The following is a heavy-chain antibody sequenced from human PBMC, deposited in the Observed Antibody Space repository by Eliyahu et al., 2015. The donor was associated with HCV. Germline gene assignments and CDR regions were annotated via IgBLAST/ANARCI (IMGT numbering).Heavy chain of an antibody. V-gene: IGHV4-39*01. Sequence: QLQLQESGPGLVKPSETLSLTCTVSGGSISSSSYYWGWIRQPPGKGLEWIGSIYYSGSTYYNPSLKSRVTISVDTSKNQFSLKLSSVTAADTAVYYCARHLWDIVLMVYAPTMWFDPWGQGTLVTVSS. D-gene: IGHD2-8*01. CDR3: ARHLWDIVLMVYAPTMWFDP. CDR2: IYYSGST. CDR1: GGSISSSSYY. J-gene: IGHJ5*02.